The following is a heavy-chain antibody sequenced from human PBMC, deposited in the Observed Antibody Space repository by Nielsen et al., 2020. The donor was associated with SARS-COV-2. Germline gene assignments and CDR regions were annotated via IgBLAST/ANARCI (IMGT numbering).Heavy chain of an antibody. CDR2: ISYDGSVK. V-gene: IGHV3-33*05. D-gene: IGHD3-3*01. J-gene: IGHJ4*02. Sequence: WIRQPPGKGLEWVTFISYDGSVKYYADSVKGRFTISRDNAKNSLYLQMNSLRAEDTAVYYCARDSTSYDFWSGYYTYYFDYWGQGTLVTVSS. CDR3: ARDSTSYDFWSGYYTYYFDY.